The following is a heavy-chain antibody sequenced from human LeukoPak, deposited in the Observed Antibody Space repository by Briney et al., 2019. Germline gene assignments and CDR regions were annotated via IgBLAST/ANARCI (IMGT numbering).Heavy chain of an antibody. CDR1: GFTVSSNY. J-gene: IGHJ5*02. V-gene: IGHV3-53*01. CDR3: ARGIVVSPAAPYSWFDP. CDR2: IYSAGST. D-gene: IGHD2-2*01. Sequence: GGSLRLSCAASGFTVSSNYMSWVRQAPGKGLEWVSVIYSAGSTYYADSVKGRFTISRDNSKNTLHLQMNSLRAEDTAVYYCARGIVVSPAAPYSWFDPGGQGTLVTVSS.